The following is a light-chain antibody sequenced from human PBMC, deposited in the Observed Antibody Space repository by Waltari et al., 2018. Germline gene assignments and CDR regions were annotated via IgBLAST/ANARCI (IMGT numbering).Light chain of an antibody. Sequence: EIVLTQSPGTLSLSPVERATLSCRASQSVVNYLAWYQQKPGQAPRLLISGASNRATGIPARFSGSGSGTDFTLTISSLEPEDFAVYYCQQRSNWPGTFGQGTKVEIK. CDR1: QSVVNY. CDR3: QQRSNWPGT. CDR2: GAS. V-gene: IGKV3-11*01. J-gene: IGKJ1*01.